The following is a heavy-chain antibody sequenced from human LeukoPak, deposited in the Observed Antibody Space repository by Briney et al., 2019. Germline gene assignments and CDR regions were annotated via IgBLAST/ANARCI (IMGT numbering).Heavy chain of an antibody. Sequence: GGSLRLSCAASGFTFSSYSMNWVRQAPGKGLEWVSSISGSSSYIYYADSVKGRFTISRDNAKNSLYLQMNSLRAEDTAVYYCARSDIVVVGYYYYMDVWGKGTTVTVSS. CDR2: ISGSSSYI. CDR3: ARSDIVVVGYYYYMDV. CDR1: GFTFSSYS. V-gene: IGHV3-21*01. D-gene: IGHD2-15*01. J-gene: IGHJ6*03.